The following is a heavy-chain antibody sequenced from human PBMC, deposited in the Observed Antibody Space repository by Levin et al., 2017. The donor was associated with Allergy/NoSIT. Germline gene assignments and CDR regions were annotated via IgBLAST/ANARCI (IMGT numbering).Heavy chain of an antibody. CDR2: ISHRGFT. J-gene: IGHJ3*01. CDR3: AAFLFRYGTFDV. Sequence: SSETLSLTCAVYGGSFGGYHWSWIRQPPGKGLEWIGEISHRGFTTYNPSLNSRVTISLDTSRNQFSLKLNSLTATDTAVYYCAAFLFRYGTFDVWGQGTMVTVSS. CDR1: GGSFGGYH. D-gene: IGHD3-3*01. V-gene: IGHV4-34*01.